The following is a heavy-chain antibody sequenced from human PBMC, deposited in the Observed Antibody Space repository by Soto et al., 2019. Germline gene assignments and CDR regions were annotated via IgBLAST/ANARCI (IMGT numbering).Heavy chain of an antibody. CDR3: ARDEIWNDSAFDI. CDR1: GGSIHSGGYY. Sequence: PSDRLWHTGIVCGGSIHSGGYYWSWIRQLPGEGLEWIGYIYNSGSTSYNPSLRSRVTISLDTSKNQFSLKLTSVTAADTAVYYCARDEIWNDSAFDIWGLGTLVTVSS. CDR2: IYNSGST. V-gene: IGHV4-31*03. J-gene: IGHJ3*02. D-gene: IGHD1-1*01.